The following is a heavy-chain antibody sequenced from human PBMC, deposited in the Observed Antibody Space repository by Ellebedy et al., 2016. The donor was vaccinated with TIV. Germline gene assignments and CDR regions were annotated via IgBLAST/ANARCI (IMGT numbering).Heavy chain of an antibody. Sequence: SETLSLXCAVYVESFSGYYWTWIRQPPGKGLEWIGEINHSGSTNYNPSLKSRVTTSVDTSKNQFSLRLSSLTAADTAIYYCARRSPETGFDYWGQGTRVTVSS. V-gene: IGHV4-34*01. CDR1: VESFSGYY. D-gene: IGHD3-9*01. CDR2: INHSGST. CDR3: ARRSPETGFDY. J-gene: IGHJ4*02.